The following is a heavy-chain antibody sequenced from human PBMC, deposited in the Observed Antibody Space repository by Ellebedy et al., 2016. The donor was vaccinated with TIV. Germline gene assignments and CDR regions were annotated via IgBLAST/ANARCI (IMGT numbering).Heavy chain of an antibody. CDR1: GFTFSSYA. CDR2: ISGSGGST. CDR3: AKALWGSVIDY. Sequence: GESLKISCAASGFTFSSYAMSWVRQAPGKGLEWVSAISGSGGSTYYADSVKGRFTISRDNSKNTLYLQMNSLRAEDTAVYYCAKALWGSVIDYWGQGTLVTVSS. V-gene: IGHV3-23*01. D-gene: IGHD3-16*01. J-gene: IGHJ4*02.